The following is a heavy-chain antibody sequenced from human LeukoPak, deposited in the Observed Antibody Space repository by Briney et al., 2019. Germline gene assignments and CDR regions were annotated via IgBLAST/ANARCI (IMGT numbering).Heavy chain of an antibody. CDR2: ISSSSSYI. D-gene: IGHD6-13*01. J-gene: IGHJ3*02. CDR3: SAAAGDAFDI. V-gene: IGHV3-21*01. CDR1: GGSISSSS. Sequence: ETLSLTCTVSGGSISSSSYYWGWIRQAPGMGLEWVSSISSSSSYIYYADSVKGRFTISRDNAKNSLYLQMNSLRAEDTAVYYCSAAAGDAFDIWGQGTMVTVSS.